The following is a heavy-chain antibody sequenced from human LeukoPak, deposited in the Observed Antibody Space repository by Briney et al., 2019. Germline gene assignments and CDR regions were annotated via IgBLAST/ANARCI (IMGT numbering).Heavy chain of an antibody. CDR3: ARGQPDYYYYGMDV. Sequence: SETLSLTCTVSGGSISSYYWSWIRQPPGKGLEWIGYIYYSGSTNYNPSLKSRVTISVDTSKNQFSLKLSSVTAADTAVYYCARGQPDYYYYGMDVWGQGTTVTVSS. CDR2: IYYSGST. J-gene: IGHJ6*02. V-gene: IGHV4-59*01. CDR1: GGSISSYY. D-gene: IGHD6-13*01.